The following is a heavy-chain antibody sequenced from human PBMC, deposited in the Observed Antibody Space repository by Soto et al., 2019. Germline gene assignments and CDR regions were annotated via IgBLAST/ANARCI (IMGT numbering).Heavy chain of an antibody. CDR3: ARDLYLGGSYWEAFDV. V-gene: IGHV3-33*01. CDR1: RFIFSNYG. J-gene: IGHJ3*01. D-gene: IGHD1-26*01. Sequence: GGSLRLSCAASRFIFSNYGMHWVRQAPGKGLEWVALIWFDGSKKYYADSVKGRFTISRDNSKNTVYLQMNSLRAEDTAVYYCARDLYLGGSYWEAFDVWGQATMVTVSS. CDR2: IWFDGSKK.